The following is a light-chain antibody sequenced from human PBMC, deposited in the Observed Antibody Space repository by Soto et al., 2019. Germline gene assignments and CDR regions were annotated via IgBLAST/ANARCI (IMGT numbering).Light chain of an antibody. CDR3: QSYDSTLSARYV. Sequence: QSVLTQPPSVSGAPGQRVTISCPGSSSTIGAGYDVHWYQQRPGTAPKLLIFGNINRPSGVPDRFSGSKSGTSASLAITGLQAEDEGDYYCQSYDSTLSARYVFGTGTKVTVL. CDR2: GNI. CDR1: SSTIGAGYD. V-gene: IGLV1-40*01. J-gene: IGLJ1*01.